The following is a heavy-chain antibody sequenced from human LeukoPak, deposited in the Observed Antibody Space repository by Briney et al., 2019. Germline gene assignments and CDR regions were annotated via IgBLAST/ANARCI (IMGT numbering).Heavy chain of an antibody. V-gene: IGHV4-30-2*01. CDR3: ARAGLPPGKEFDP. D-gene: IGHD4-11*01. Sequence: SETLSLTCAVSGGSISSGGYSWSWIRQPPGKGLEWIGYIYHSGSTYYNPSLKSRVTISVDRSKNQFSLKLSSVTAADTAVYDCARAGLPPGKEFDPWGQGTLVTVSS. CDR1: GGSISSGGYS. J-gene: IGHJ5*02. CDR2: IYHSGST.